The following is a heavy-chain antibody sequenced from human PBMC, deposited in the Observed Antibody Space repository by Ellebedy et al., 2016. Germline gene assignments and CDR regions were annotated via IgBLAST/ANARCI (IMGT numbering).Heavy chain of an antibody. CDR2: INSDGSST. Sequence: GESLKISCAASGFTFSSYWMHWVRQAPGKGLVWVSRINSDGSSTSYADSVKGRFTISRDNAKNTLYLQMNSLRAEDTAVYYCARVYLYYYDSSAYGMDVWGQGTMVTVSS. D-gene: IGHD3-22*01. V-gene: IGHV3-74*01. CDR3: ARVYLYYYDSSAYGMDV. CDR1: GFTFSSYW. J-gene: IGHJ6*02.